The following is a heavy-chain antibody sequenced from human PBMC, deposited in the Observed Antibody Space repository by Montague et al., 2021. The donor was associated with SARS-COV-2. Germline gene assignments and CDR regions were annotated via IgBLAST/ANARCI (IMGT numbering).Heavy chain of an antibody. CDR2: IYYSGNT. V-gene: IGHV4-39*07. CDR1: GGSISSRSYY. CDR3: AREGAVVGARRTFDI. J-gene: IGHJ3*02. D-gene: IGHD1-26*01. Sequence: SETLSLTCTISGGSISSRSYYWGWIRQPPGKGLEWIGGIYYSGNTYYNPSLKSRVTISVDPSRDQSSLKLTSVTAADTAVYFCAREGAVVGARRTFDIWGQGTMVTVSS.